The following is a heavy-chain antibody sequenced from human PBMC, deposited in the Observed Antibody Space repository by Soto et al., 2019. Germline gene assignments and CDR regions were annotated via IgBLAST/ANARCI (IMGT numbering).Heavy chain of an antibody. V-gene: IGHV4-59*01. Sequence: PSETLSLTCTVSGGSISSYYWSWIRQPPGKGLEWIGYIYYSGSTNYNPSLKSRVTISVDTSKNQFSLKLSSVTAADTAVYYCARGLYYDFWSGYLTWGFDPWGQGTLVTVSS. J-gene: IGHJ5*02. D-gene: IGHD3-3*01. CDR3: ARGLYYDFWSGYLTWGFDP. CDR2: IYYSGST. CDR1: GGSISSYY.